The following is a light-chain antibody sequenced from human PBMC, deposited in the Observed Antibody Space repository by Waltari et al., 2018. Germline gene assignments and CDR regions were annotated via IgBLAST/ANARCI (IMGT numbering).Light chain of an antibody. CDR3: QQRSNWPRT. CDR1: QSVSSY. Sequence: EIVLTQSPATLSLSPGEMATLSCKASQSVSSYLAWYQQKPGQAPRLLIYSASNRATGLPARFSGRGSGTDLTLTISSLEPEDFAVYYCQQRSNWPRTFGQGTKVEI. J-gene: IGKJ1*01. CDR2: SAS. V-gene: IGKV3-11*01.